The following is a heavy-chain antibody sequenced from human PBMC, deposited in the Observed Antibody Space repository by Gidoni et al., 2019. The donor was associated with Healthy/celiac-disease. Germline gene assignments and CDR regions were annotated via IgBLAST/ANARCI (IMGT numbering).Heavy chain of an antibody. J-gene: IGHJ4*02. CDR3: AKATRGGWYFDY. Sequence: QVPLVESGGRVVQPARSLGLPLPPSGLPSTRLGAPRVPPPPAFGGYGMHGGRQAPGKGLEWVAVISYDGSNKYYADSVKGRFTISRDNSKNTLYLQMNSLRAEDTAVYYCAKATRGGWYFDYWGQGTLVTVSS. D-gene: IGHD2-15*01. CDR1: GLPSTRLGAPRVPPPPAFGGYG. V-gene: IGHV3-30*18. CDR2: ISYDGSNK.